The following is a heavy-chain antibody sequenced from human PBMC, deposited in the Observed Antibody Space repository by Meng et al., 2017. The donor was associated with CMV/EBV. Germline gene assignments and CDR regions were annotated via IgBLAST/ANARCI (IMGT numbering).Heavy chain of an antibody. CDR2: IYHSGST. V-gene: IGHV4-4*02. CDR3: ARGPILWFGESSSFDL. J-gene: IGHJ2*01. Sequence: GGSISSSNWWSWVRQPPGKGLEWIGEIYHSGSTNYNPSLKSRVTISVDKSKNQFSLKLSSVTAADTAVYYCARGPILWFGESSSFDLWGRGTLVTRLL. CDR1: GGSISSSNW. D-gene: IGHD3-10*01.